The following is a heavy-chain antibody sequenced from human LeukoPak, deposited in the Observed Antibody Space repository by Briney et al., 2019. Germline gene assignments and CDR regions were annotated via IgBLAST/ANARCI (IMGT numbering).Heavy chain of an antibody. V-gene: IGHV3-23*01. CDR1: GFTFSSYA. J-gene: IGHJ4*02. CDR3: AKDEIAAQLPFDY. Sequence: GGSLRLSCAASGFTFSSYAMSWVRQAPGKGLEWVSAISGSGSSTYYADSVKGRFTISRDNSKNTLYLQMNSLRAEDTAVYYCAKDEIAAQLPFDYWGQGTLVTVSS. CDR2: ISGSGSST. D-gene: IGHD6-6*01.